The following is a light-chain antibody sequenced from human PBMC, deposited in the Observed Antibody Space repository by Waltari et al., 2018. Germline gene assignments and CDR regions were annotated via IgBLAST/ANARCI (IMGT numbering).Light chain of an antibody. CDR3: HQNYNNPYT. CDR1: KNIINY. Sequence: DIEVTPSPSSLSSSLADRVTITCCASKNIINYLNWYHQKPGKDPQLLIYDASSLRTGVTSSLSGSGSGTDFTITIISLQPADVATYYCHQNYNNPYTFGQGTKLEIK. V-gene: IGKV1-33*01. CDR2: DAS. J-gene: IGKJ2*01.